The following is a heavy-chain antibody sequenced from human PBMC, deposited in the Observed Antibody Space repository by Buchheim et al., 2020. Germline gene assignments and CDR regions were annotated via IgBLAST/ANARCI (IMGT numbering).Heavy chain of an antibody. J-gene: IGHJ6*02. Sequence: EEQLVESGGGLVQPGGSLRLSCAASGFTFSSYAMSWVRQAPGKGLEWVSALSAGGGSTFYTDSVKGRFTISRDNSRNTLYLQMNSLRAEDTAVYYCAKVYRGSGRSGYYGMDVWGQGTT. D-gene: IGHD1-26*01. CDR2: LSAGGGST. V-gene: IGHV3-23*04. CDR1: GFTFSSYA. CDR3: AKVYRGSGRSGYYGMDV.